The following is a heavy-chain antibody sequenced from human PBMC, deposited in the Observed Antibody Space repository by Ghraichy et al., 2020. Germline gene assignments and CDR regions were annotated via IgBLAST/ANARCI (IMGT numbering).Heavy chain of an antibody. CDR2: IRSKAYGGTT. Sequence: GGSLRLSCTASGFTFGDYAMSWFRQAPGKGLEWVGFIRSKAYGGTTEYAASVKGRFTISRDDSKSIAYLQMNSLKTEDTAVYYCTRFRYGSSTSCLDYFDYWGQGTLVTVSS. CDR3: TRFRYGSSTSCLDYFDY. CDR1: GFTFGDYA. J-gene: IGHJ4*02. V-gene: IGHV3-49*03. D-gene: IGHD2-2*01.